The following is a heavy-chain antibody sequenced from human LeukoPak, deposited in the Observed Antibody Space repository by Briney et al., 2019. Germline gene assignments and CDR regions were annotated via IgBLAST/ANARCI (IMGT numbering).Heavy chain of an antibody. CDR1: GFTFSSYG. Sequence: GGSLRLSCAASGFTFSSYGMHWVRQAPGKGLEWVAVISYDGPNKYYADSVKGRFTISRDNSKNTLSLQMNSLRAEDTAVYYCVRDRIGYKYFDFWGQGVQVTVSS. V-gene: IGHV3-30*03. D-gene: IGHD5-24*01. CDR2: ISYDGPNK. CDR3: VRDRIGYKYFDF. J-gene: IGHJ4*02.